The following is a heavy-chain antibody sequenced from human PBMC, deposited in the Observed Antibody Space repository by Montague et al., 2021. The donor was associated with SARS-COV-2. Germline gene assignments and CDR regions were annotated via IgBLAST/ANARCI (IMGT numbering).Heavy chain of an antibody. CDR2: ITSSGGKT. CDR3: AKDPLLYGDFWSGYYFDY. CDR1: GFTFGTYA. D-gene: IGHD3-3*01. J-gene: IGHJ4*02. Sequence: SLRLSCXVSGFTFGTYAMTWVRQAPGKGLEWVSTITSSGGKTYYXASVKGRFPISRDNSKNTLYLQMSSLRVDDTSVYYCAKDPLLYGDFWSGYYFDYWGQGTLVTVSS. V-gene: IGHV3-23*01.